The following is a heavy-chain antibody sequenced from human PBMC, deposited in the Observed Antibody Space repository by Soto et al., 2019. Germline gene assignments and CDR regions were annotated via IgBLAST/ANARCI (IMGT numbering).Heavy chain of an antibody. D-gene: IGHD4-17*01. CDR2: ISWNSGSI. CDR1: GFTFDDYA. CDR3: QKDKGDYGDYLVLDI. Sequence: GGSLRLSYAASGFTFDDYAMHWVRQAPGKGLEWVSGISWNSGSIGYADSVKGRFTISRDNAKNSLYLQMNSLRAEDTALYYCQKDKGDYGDYLVLDIWAQGTVVPVSS. J-gene: IGHJ3*02. V-gene: IGHV3-9*01.